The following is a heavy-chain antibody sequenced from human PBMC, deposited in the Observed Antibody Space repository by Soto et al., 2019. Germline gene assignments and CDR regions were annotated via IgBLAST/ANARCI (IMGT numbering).Heavy chain of an antibody. V-gene: IGHV4-61*01. CDR2: IYYSGSI. J-gene: IGHJ4*02. CDR1: GGSISSSSYY. Sequence: SETLSLTCTVSGGSISSSSYYWSWIRQPPGKGLEWIGYIYYSGSINYNPSLKSRVTILVDTSKNQFSLKLSSVTAADTAVYYCARAGYSSGWFMGFDYWGQGTLVTVS. CDR3: ARAGYSSGWFMGFDY. D-gene: IGHD6-19*01.